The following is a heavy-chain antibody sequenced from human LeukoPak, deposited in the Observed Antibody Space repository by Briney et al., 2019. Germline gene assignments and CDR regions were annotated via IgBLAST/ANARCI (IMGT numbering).Heavy chain of an antibody. Sequence: GGSLRLSCAASGFTFSSYEMNWVRQAPGKGLEWVSYISSSGSTIYYADSVKGRFTISRDNAKNSLYLQMNSLRAEDTAVYYCAREYRFSGGWYTWFDSWGQGTLVTVSS. CDR2: ISSSGSTI. V-gene: IGHV3-48*03. J-gene: IGHJ5*01. CDR3: AREYRFSGGWYTWFDS. CDR1: GFTFSSYE. D-gene: IGHD6-19*01.